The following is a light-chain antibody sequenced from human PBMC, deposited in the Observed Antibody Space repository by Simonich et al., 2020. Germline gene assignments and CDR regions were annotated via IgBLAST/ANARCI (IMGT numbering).Light chain of an antibody. J-gene: IGKJ1*01. CDR2: WAS. Sequence: DIVMTQSPDSLAVSLGERATINCKSSQSVLYSSNNKNYLALYQQKPGQPPKLLIYWASTRKSGVPDRFSGSGSGTDFTLTISSLQAEDVAVYYCQQYYSTPQTFGQGTKVEIK. CDR1: QSVLYSSNNKNY. V-gene: IGKV4-1*01. CDR3: QQYYSTPQT.